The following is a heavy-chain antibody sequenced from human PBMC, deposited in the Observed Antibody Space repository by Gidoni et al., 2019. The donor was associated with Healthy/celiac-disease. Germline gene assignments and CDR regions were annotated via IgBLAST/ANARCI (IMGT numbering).Heavy chain of an antibody. J-gene: IGHJ6*02. V-gene: IGHV4-4*07. CDR2: IYTSGNT. Sequence: QVQLQESGPGLVKPSETLSLTCTVSGGPISSYYWSWIRQPAGKGLEWIGRIYTSGNTTYNPSLESRVTMSVDTSKNQFSLKLSSVTAADTAVYYCAREKGIVVVPAAILPPSYSNHYGMDVWGQGTTVTVSS. CDR1: GGPISSYY. CDR3: AREKGIVVVPAAILPPSYSNHYGMDV. D-gene: IGHD2-2*02.